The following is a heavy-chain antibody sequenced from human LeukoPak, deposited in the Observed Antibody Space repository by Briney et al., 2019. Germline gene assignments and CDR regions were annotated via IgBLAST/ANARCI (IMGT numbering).Heavy chain of an antibody. D-gene: IGHD3-3*01. CDR2: IKEDGSLK. Sequence: GGSLRLSCATSGFTFSTYWMTWVRQAPGKGLEWVANIKEDGSLKYYVDSVKGRFTISRDNAKNSLHLQMSSLRVEDTAVYYCARDVLGRSGEQLDYWGQGTLVTVSS. CDR1: GFTFSTYW. V-gene: IGHV3-7*03. CDR3: ARDVLGRSGEQLDY. J-gene: IGHJ4*02.